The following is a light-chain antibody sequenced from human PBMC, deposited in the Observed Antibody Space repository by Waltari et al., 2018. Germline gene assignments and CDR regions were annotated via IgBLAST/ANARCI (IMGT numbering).Light chain of an antibody. Sequence: IVLTQSPGTLSLSPGGRATLSCRASQDIGHYLAWYQQKPGQAPRLLIYATSTRAAGIPDRFSGSVSGADFSLTITRLEPEDFAVYYCQHHVRLPATFGQGTKV. J-gene: IGKJ1*01. CDR3: QHHVRLPAT. V-gene: IGKV3-20*01. CDR2: ATS. CDR1: QDIGHY.